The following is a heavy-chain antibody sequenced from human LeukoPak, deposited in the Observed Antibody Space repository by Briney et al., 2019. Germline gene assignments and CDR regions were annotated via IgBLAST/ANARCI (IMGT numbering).Heavy chain of an antibody. CDR2: IYYSGST. D-gene: IGHD3-10*01. CDR1: GGSISSYY. J-gene: IGHJ5*02. Sequence: SETLSLTCTVSGGSISSYYWSWIRQPPGKGLEWIGYIYYSGSTNYNPSLKSRVTISVDTSKNQFSLKLSSVTAADTAVYYCARYYGSELDWYNWFDPWGQGTLVTVSS. CDR3: ARYYGSELDWYNWFDP. V-gene: IGHV4-59*01.